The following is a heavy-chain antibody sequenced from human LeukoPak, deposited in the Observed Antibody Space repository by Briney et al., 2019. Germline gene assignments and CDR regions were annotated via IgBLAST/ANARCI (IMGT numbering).Heavy chain of an antibody. Sequence: GGSLRLSCAASGFTFDDYGMTWVRQAPGKGLEWVSTISGSGRSTYYADSVKGRFTISRDNSKNTVYLHMSSLRAEDTAVYYCAKDEGGGYSSSWYGDYWGQGTLVAVSS. V-gene: IGHV3-23*01. CDR2: ISGSGRST. CDR1: GFTFDDYG. CDR3: AKDEGGGYSSSWYGDY. D-gene: IGHD6-13*01. J-gene: IGHJ4*02.